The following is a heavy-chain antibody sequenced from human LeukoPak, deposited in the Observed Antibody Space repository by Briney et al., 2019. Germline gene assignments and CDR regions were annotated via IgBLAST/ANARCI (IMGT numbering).Heavy chain of an antibody. V-gene: IGHV3-48*02. CDR3: ARDVTRTTDIDY. Sequence: GGSLRLSCAASGFTFSSYSMNWVRQAPGKGLEWVSYISSSSITIYYADSVKGRFIISRDNAKNSLYLQMNSLRDEDTAVYYCARDVTRTTDIDYWGQGTLVTVSS. D-gene: IGHD1-7*01. CDR2: ISSSSITI. J-gene: IGHJ4*02. CDR1: GFTFSSYS.